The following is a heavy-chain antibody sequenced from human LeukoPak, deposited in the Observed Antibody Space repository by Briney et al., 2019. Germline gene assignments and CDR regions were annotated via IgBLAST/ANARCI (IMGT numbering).Heavy chain of an antibody. J-gene: IGHJ3*02. Sequence: GGSLRLSCAASGFTFSSSAMSWVRQAPGKGLEWVSAISNNGGYTYYADSVQGRFTISRDNSKNTLYLQMNSLRAEDTAVYYCAKEGVTTVRGVILADAFDIWGQGTMVTVSS. CDR3: AKEGVTTVRGVILADAFDI. CDR1: GFTFSSSA. V-gene: IGHV3-23*01. CDR2: ISNNGGYT. D-gene: IGHD3-10*01.